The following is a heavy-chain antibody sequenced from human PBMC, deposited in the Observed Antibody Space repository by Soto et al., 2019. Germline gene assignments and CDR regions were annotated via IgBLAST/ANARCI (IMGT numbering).Heavy chain of an antibody. CDR3: ASSTEVVVVAEDWFAP. J-gene: IGHJ5*02. CDR1: GFTFSSYS. D-gene: IGHD2-15*01. CDR2: ISSSSSYI. Sequence: GGSLRLSCAASGFTFSSYSMNWVRQAPGKGLEWVSSISSSSSYIYYADSVKGRFTISRDNAKNSLYLQMNSLRAEDTAVYYCASSTEVVVVAEDWFAPWGQGTLVTVSS. V-gene: IGHV3-21*01.